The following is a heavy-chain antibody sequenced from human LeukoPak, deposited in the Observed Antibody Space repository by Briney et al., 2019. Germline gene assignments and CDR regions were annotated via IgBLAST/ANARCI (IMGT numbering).Heavy chain of an antibody. Sequence: ASVKVSCKASGYTFTGYYMHWVRQAPGQGLEWVGWINPNNGGTNYAQKFQGRVTMTRDTSISTAYMEVSRLRSDDTVVYYCARDRSLNDYGDYSFDYWGQGTLVTVSS. CDR1: GYTFTGYY. CDR2: INPNNGGT. CDR3: ARDRSLNDYGDYSFDY. D-gene: IGHD4-17*01. V-gene: IGHV1-2*02. J-gene: IGHJ4*02.